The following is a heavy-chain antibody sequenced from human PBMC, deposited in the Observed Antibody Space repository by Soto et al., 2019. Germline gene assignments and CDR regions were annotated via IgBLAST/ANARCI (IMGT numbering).Heavy chain of an antibody. CDR2: IIPIFGTA. CDR3: ARDSCSSTSCYTRDYYYGMDV. Sequence: QVQLVQSGAEVKKPGSSVKVSCKASGGTFSSYAISWVRQAPGQGLEWMGGIIPIFGTANYAQKFQGRVTITADESTSTAYMELGSLRSEDTAVYYCARDSCSSTSCYTRDYYYGMDVWGQGTTVTVSS. J-gene: IGHJ6*02. V-gene: IGHV1-69*01. D-gene: IGHD2-2*02. CDR1: GGTFSSYA.